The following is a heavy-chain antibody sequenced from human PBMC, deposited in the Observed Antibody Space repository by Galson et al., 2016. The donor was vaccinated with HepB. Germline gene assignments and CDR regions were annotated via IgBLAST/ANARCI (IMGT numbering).Heavy chain of an antibody. CDR3: ARHGGANWNYVPDY. CDR2: VYYSGDT. J-gene: IGHJ4*02. V-gene: IGHV4-59*08. D-gene: IGHD1-7*01. Sequence: SETLSLTCTVSGVSISPYYWSWIRQPPGKGLEWIGYVYYSGDTNYNPSLKSRVTISVDTSKNHFSLSLNSVTAADTAVYYCARHGGANWNYVPDYWGQGTLVTVSS. CDR1: GVSISPYY.